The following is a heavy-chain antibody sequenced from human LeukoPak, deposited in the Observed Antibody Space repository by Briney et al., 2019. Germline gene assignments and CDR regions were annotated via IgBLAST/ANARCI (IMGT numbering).Heavy chain of an antibody. V-gene: IGHV4-59*01. Sequence: SETLSLTCTVSGGSISSYYWSWIRQPPGKGLEWIGYIYYTGSTNSYPSLKSRVTISVDVTKNQFSLKLSSVTAADTAVYYCARLTFTGGYDSGLDYWGQGSLVTVSS. CDR3: ARLTFTGGYDSGLDY. CDR1: GGSISSYY. J-gene: IGHJ4*02. CDR2: IYYTGST. D-gene: IGHD5-12*01.